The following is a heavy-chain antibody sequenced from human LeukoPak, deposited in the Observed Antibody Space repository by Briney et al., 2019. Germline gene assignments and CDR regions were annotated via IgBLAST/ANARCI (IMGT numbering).Heavy chain of an antibody. Sequence: SETLSLSCSVSGGSISNYYWNWLRQPAGKGLEWIGRIYASGSTNYNPSLKSRVTISMDKSKNHFSLNLKSVTAADTAFYYCARDFYGDDGHHPFDYWGQGIQVTVSS. CDR2: IYASGST. D-gene: IGHD2/OR15-2a*01. J-gene: IGHJ4*02. CDR1: GGSISNYY. CDR3: ARDFYGDDGHHPFDY. V-gene: IGHV4-4*07.